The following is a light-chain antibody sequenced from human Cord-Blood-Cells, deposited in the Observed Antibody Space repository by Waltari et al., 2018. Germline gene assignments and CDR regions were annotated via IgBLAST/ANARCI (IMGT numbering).Light chain of an antibody. CDR3: CSYAGSSTYV. CDR2: EGS. V-gene: IGLV2-23*01. J-gene: IGLJ1*01. CDR1: SRDVGSYNL. Sequence: QSALTQPASVSGSTGQSITISCPGTSRDVGSYNLVSWYQQHPGKAPKLMIYEGSKRPSGVSNRFSGSKSGNTASLTISGLQAEDEADYYCCSYAGSSTYVFGTGTKVTVL.